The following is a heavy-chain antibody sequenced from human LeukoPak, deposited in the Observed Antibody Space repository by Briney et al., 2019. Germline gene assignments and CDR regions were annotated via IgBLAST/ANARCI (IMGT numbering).Heavy chain of an antibody. D-gene: IGHD5-18*01. V-gene: IGHV4-39*07. J-gene: IGHJ4*02. CDR1: GGSISSSSYY. Sequence: TSETLSLTCTVSGGSISSSSYYWGWIRQPPGKGLEWIGSIYYSGSTYYNPSLKSRVTISVDTSKNQFSLKLSSVTAADTAVYYCARLERRTAMVEYFDYWGQGTLVTVSS. CDR3: ARLERRTAMVEYFDY. CDR2: IYYSGST.